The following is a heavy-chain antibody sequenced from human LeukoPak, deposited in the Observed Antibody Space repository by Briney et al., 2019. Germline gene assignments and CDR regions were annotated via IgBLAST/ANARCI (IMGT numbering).Heavy chain of an antibody. Sequence: SETLSLTCTVSGGSISSSSYYWGWIRQPPGKGLEWIGSIYYSGSTYYNPSLKSRVTISVDTSKNQFSLKLSSVTAADTAVYYCARDQETYYYYMDVWGKGTTVTVSS. CDR1: GGSISSSSYY. J-gene: IGHJ6*03. V-gene: IGHV4-39*07. D-gene: IGHD5-24*01. CDR3: ARDQETYYYYMDV. CDR2: IYYSGST.